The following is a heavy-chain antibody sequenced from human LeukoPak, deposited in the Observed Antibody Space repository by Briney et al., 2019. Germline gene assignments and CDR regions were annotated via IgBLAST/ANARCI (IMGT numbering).Heavy chain of an antibody. J-gene: IGHJ4*02. V-gene: IGHV3-53*01. Sequence: GGSLRLSCAASGFTVSSNYMSWVCQAPGKGLEWVSVIYSDGRIHSADSVKGRFTISRDDSKNTLSLQMNSLRAEDTAVYYCARESGYSYGLAGFFDYWGQGTLVTVSS. D-gene: IGHD5-18*01. CDR1: GFTVSSNY. CDR3: ARESGYSYGLAGFFDY. CDR2: IYSDGRI.